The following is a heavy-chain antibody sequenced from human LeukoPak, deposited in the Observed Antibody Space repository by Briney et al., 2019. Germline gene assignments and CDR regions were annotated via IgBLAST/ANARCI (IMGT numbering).Heavy chain of an antibody. CDR2: ISAYNGNT. V-gene: IGHV1-18*01. J-gene: IGHJ4*02. CDR1: GYTFTSYG. Sequence: ASVKVSCKASGYTFTSYGISWVRQAPGQGLEWMGCISAYNGNTNYAQKLQGRATMTTDTSTSTAYMELRSLRSDDTAVHYCARAIYDSSGYYYYFDYWGQGTLVTVSS. CDR3: ARAIYDSSGYYYYFDY. D-gene: IGHD3-22*01.